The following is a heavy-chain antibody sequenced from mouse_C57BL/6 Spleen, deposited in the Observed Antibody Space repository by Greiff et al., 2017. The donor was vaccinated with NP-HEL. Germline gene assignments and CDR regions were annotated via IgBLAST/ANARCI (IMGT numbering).Heavy chain of an antibody. D-gene: IGHD1-1*01. CDR3: ASNYGGYFDV. Sequence: QVQLKQPGAELVRPGSSVKLSCKASGYTFTSYWMHWVKQRPIQGLEWIGNIDPSDSETHYNQKFKDKATLTVDKSSSTAYMQLSSLTSEDSAVYYCASNYGGYFDVWGTGTTVTVSS. V-gene: IGHV1-52*01. CDR2: IDPSDSET. CDR1: GYTFTSYW. J-gene: IGHJ1*03.